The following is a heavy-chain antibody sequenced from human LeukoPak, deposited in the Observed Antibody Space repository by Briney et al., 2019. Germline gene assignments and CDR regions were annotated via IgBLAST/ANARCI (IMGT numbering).Heavy chain of an antibody. CDR3: ARADSTAWFDY. V-gene: IGHV3-11*05. Sequence: PGGSLRLSCAASGFTFSDYYMIWIRQAPGEGLEWVSYISSSGGYTNHADSVKGRFTISRDDAKNSLYLQMHSLRAEDTAVYYCARADSTAWFDYWGQGIQVTVSS. J-gene: IGHJ4*02. CDR2: ISSSGGYT. CDR1: GFTFSDYY. D-gene: IGHD2-2*01.